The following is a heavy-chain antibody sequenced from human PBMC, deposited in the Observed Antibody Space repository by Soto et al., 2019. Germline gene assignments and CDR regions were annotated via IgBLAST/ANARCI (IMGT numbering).Heavy chain of an antibody. CDR3: ASPGDSGSYYSNFDY. Sequence: QVQLVQSGAEVKKPGSSVPVSCQASGGTFSSYAISWVRQAPGQGLAWMGGIIPIFGTANYAQKFQGRVTITADESTSTAYMELSSLRSEDTAVYYCASPGDSGSYYSNFDYWGQGTLVTVSS. CDR1: GGTFSSYA. CDR2: IIPIFGTA. D-gene: IGHD1-26*01. V-gene: IGHV1-69*01. J-gene: IGHJ4*02.